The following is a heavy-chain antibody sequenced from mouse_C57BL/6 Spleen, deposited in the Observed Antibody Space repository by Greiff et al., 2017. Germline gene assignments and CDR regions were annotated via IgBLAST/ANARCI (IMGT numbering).Heavy chain of an antibody. D-gene: IGHD1-1*01. CDR1: GYAFSSSW. CDR2: IYPGDGDT. J-gene: IGHJ4*01. CDR3: AREVLRFYAMDY. V-gene: IGHV1-82*01. Sequence: QVQLQQSGPELVKPGASVKISCKASGYAFSSSWMNWVKQRPGKGLEWIGRIYPGDGDTNYNGKFKGKATLTADKSSSTAYMQLSSLTSEDSAVYFCAREVLRFYAMDYWGQGTSVTVSS.